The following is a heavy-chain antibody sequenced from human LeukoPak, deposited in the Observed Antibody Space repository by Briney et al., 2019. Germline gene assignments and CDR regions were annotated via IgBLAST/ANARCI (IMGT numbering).Heavy chain of an antibody. CDR2: FDPEDGET. J-gene: IGHJ4*02. CDR3: ATDVRTVGDFWSGSNDY. CDR1: GYTFSSYD. D-gene: IGHD3-3*01. V-gene: IGHV1-24*01. Sequence: GASVKVSCKASGYTFSSYDINWVRQATGQGLEWMGGFDPEDGETIYAQKFQGRVTMTEDTSTDTAYMELSSLRSEDTAVYYCATDVRTVGDFWSGSNDYWGQGTLVTVSS.